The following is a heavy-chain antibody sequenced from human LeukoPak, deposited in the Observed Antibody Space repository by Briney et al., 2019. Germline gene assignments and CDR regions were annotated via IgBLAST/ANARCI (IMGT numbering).Heavy chain of an antibody. CDR1: GFTFRVYG. CDR2: IWYDGSNK. D-gene: IGHD3-22*01. J-gene: IGHJ4*02. CDR3: ARYYYDSSGYSPFAY. Sequence: GGSLRQSCAASGFTFRVYGMHWVRQAPGKGLEWVAVIWYDGSNKYYADSVKGRFTISRDNSKNTLYLQINSLRAEDTAVYYCARYYYDSSGYSPFAYWGQGTLLTVSS. V-gene: IGHV3-33*01.